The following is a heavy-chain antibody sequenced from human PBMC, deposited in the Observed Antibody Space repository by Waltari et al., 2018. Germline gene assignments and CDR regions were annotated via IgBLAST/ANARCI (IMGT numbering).Heavy chain of an antibody. J-gene: IGHJ3*01. CDR1: GVSITSTSHY. CDR2: MSYSGAT. Sequence: QLQLQESGPGLVKPSETLSLTCSVPGVSITSTSHYWGWIRQPHGQGLECIGTMSYSGATYSSPSLKSRVTISRDTAKNQLSLKLGSVTAADTAVYYCATYIGASVGTAAFDVWGQGTMVTVSS. V-gene: IGHV4-39*01. D-gene: IGHD5-12*01. CDR3: ATYIGASVGTAAFDV.